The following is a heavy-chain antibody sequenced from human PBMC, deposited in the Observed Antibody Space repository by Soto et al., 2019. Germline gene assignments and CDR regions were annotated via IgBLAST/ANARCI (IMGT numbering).Heavy chain of an antibody. CDR3: ARDRGYDFWSGSRYYYYYGMDV. Sequence: ASVKVSCKASGGTFSSYAISWVRQAPGQGLEWMGGIIPIFGTANYAQKFQGRVTITADESTSTAYMELSSLRSEDTAVYYCARDRGYDFWSGSRYYYYYGMDVWGQGTTVTVSS. V-gene: IGHV1-69*13. J-gene: IGHJ6*02. D-gene: IGHD3-3*01. CDR1: GGTFSSYA. CDR2: IIPIFGTA.